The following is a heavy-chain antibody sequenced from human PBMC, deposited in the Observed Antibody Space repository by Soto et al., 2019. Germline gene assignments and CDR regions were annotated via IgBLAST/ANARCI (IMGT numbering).Heavy chain of an antibody. D-gene: IGHD2-2*01. V-gene: IGHV3-11*01. CDR1: GFTFSDYY. J-gene: IGHJ5*02. CDR2: ISSSGSTI. CDR3: ARDRHHCSSTSCYVVPDNNWFDP. Sequence: GGSLRLSCAASGFTFSDYYMSWIRQAPGKGLEWVSYISSSGSTIYYADSVKGRFTISRDNAKNSLYLQMNSLRAEDTAVYYCARDRHHCSSTSCYVVPDNNWFDPWGQGTLVTVSS.